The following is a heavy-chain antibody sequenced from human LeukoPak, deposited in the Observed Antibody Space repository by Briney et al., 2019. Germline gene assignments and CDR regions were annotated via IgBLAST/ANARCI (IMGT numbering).Heavy chain of an antibody. Sequence: ASVKVSCKVSGYTLTELSMHWVRQAPGKGLEWMGGFDPEDGETIYAQKLQGRVTMTTDTSTSTAYMELRSLRSDDTAVYYCARDLSRSYFKTGPYWGQGTLVTVSS. CDR3: ARDLSRSYFKTGPY. CDR1: GYTLTELS. V-gene: IGHV1-24*01. D-gene: IGHD1-26*01. J-gene: IGHJ4*02. CDR2: FDPEDGET.